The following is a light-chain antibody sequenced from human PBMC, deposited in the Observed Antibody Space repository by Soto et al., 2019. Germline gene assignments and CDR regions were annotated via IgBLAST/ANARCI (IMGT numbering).Light chain of an antibody. Sequence: AIQMTQSPSSLSASVGDRVTITCRAIQGIRHYLGWYQQKPGKAPKLLIYAASSLQSGVPSRFSGSGSGTDFTLTISSLQPEDFATYYCLQDYNYPLTFGGGTKVEIK. V-gene: IGKV1-6*01. CDR3: LQDYNYPLT. CDR2: AAS. J-gene: IGKJ4*01. CDR1: QGIRHY.